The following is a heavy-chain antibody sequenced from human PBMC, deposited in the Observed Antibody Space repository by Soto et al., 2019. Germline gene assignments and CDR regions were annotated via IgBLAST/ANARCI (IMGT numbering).Heavy chain of an antibody. CDR2: INAGNGNT. CDR1: GYTFITYA. V-gene: IGHV1-3*01. D-gene: IGHD6-13*01. CDR3: ARSPSAAADWFDP. J-gene: IGHJ5*02. Sequence: GASVKVSCKASGYTFITYAMHWVRQAPGQRLDWMGWINAGNGNTKYSQKFQGRVTITRDTSASTAYMELSSLRSEDTAVYYCARSPSAAADWFDPWGQGTLVTVSS.